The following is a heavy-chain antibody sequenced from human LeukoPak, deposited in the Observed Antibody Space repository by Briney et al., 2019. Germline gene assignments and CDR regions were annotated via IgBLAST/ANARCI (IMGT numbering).Heavy chain of an antibody. CDR1: GLTFSTSS. Sequence: GGSLRLSCAASGLTFSTSSMHWVRQTPGKGLDWVALISSDGNNKYYANSVKGRFTISRDNSKNTLSLQMNSLRDDDTAVYYCTRDPRLREFESWGQGTLVTVSS. J-gene: IGHJ1*01. D-gene: IGHD2-21*02. CDR3: TRDPRLREFES. CDR2: ISSDGNNK. V-gene: IGHV3-30-3*01.